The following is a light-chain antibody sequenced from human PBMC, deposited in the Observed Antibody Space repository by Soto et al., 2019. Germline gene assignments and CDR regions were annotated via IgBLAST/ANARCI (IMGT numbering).Light chain of an antibody. V-gene: IGKV3-11*01. J-gene: IGKJ1*01. CDR3: QQRKT. CDR2: DAS. Sequence: EIVLTQSPATLSLSPGERATLSRRASQSVSSYLAWYQQKPGQAPRLLIYDASNRATGIPARFSGSGSGTDFSPTISSLEPEDFAVYYCQQRKTFGQGTKVDIK. CDR1: QSVSSY.